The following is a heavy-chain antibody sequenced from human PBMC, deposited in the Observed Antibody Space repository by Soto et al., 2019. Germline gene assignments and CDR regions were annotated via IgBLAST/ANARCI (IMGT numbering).Heavy chain of an antibody. CDR2: INHSGST. CDR3: ARGKAYYYGMDV. Sequence: QVQLQQWGAGLLKPSETLSLTCAVYGGSFSGYYWSWIRQPPGKGLEWIGEINHSGSTNYNPSLKSRVNISVDTSKKQFSLKLSSVTAADTAVYYCARGKAYYYGMDVWGQGTTVIVSS. V-gene: IGHV4-34*01. J-gene: IGHJ6*02. CDR1: GGSFSGYY.